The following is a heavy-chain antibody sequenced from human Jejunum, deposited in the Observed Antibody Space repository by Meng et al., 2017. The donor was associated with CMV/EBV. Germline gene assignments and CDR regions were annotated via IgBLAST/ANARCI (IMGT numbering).Heavy chain of an antibody. CDR1: GESIRNRRHF. CDR3: ARVPPSGNYRFDY. J-gene: IGHJ4*02. D-gene: IGHD6-19*01. V-gene: IGHV4-39*07. Sequence: LRLEESGQGRGKPGETRSVKGTVAGESIRNRRHFWGWTRQPTGKGLEGIANMDYTGTTYYNPSLKSRVTISRDTSKNQLSLKLNSVTAADTAVYYCARVPPSGNYRFDYWGQGTLVTVSS. CDR2: MDYTGTT.